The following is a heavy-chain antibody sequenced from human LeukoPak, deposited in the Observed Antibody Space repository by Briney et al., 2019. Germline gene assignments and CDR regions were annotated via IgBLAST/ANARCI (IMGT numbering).Heavy chain of an antibody. V-gene: IGHV3-30*04. CDR1: GFTFSSYA. Sequence: PGGSLRLSCAPSGFTFSSYAMHWVRQAPGKGLEWVAVISYDGSNKYYADSVKGRFTISRDNSKNTLYLQMNRLRAEDTAVYYCARDITMVRGRYYYYGMDVWGKGTMVTVSS. J-gene: IGHJ6*04. CDR3: ARDITMVRGRYYYYGMDV. D-gene: IGHD3-10*01. CDR2: ISYDGSNK.